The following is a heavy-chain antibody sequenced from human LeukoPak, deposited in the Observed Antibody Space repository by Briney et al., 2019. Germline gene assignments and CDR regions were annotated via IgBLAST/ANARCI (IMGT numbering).Heavy chain of an antibody. V-gene: IGHV3-11*04. CDR3: ARVGYTGTWYSSPPFDY. D-gene: IGHD6-13*01. CDR1: GFTFSDYY. J-gene: IGHJ4*02. Sequence: PGGSLRLSCAASGFTFSDYYMSWIRQAPGKGLEWVSYISSSGSTIYYADSVKGRFTISRDNAKNSLYLQMNSLRAEDTAVYYCARVGYTGTWYSSPPFDYWGQGTLVTVSS. CDR2: ISSSGSTI.